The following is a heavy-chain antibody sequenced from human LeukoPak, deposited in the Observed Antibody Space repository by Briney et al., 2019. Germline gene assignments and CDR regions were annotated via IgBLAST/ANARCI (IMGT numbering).Heavy chain of an antibody. CDR3: ARDWGVGGRPGYMDV. J-gene: IGHJ6*03. CDR2: IYYSGNT. D-gene: IGHD6-6*01. Sequence: SETLSLTCAVYGGSFSGYYWSWIRQPPGKGLEWIGYIYYSGNTNYNPSLKSRVTILVDTSKNQVSLKLSSVTAADTAVYFCARDWGVGGRPGYMDVWGKGTTVTVSS. V-gene: IGHV4-59*01. CDR1: GGSFSGYY.